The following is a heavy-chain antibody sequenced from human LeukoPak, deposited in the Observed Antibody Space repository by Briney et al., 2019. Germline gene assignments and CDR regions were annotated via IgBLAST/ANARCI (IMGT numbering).Heavy chain of an antibody. D-gene: IGHD3-9*01. V-gene: IGHV5-51*01. Sequence: ESLKISCKGSGYSFTSYWIGWVRQMPGKGLEWMGIIYPGDSDTRYSPSFQGQVTISADKSISTAYLQWSSLKASDTAMYYCATSPTDILTGYYIEGFDYWGQGTLVTVSS. J-gene: IGHJ4*02. CDR2: IYPGDSDT. CDR1: GYSFTSYW. CDR3: ATSPTDILTGYYIEGFDY.